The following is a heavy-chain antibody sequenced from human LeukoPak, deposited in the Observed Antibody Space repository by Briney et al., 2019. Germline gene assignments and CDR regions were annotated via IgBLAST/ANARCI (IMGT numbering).Heavy chain of an antibody. Sequence: PSETLSLTCTVSGGSISSYYWSWIRQPPGKGLEWIGYIYYRVTSDYNPSLKSRVTMSVDMTTRQISLKLSSVTAADTAVYYCARAVGGDGSGSLWGPGTLVTVSS. CDR3: ARAVGGDGSGSL. CDR2: IYYRVTS. CDR1: GGSISSYY. J-gene: IGHJ4*02. D-gene: IGHD3-10*01. V-gene: IGHV4-59*01.